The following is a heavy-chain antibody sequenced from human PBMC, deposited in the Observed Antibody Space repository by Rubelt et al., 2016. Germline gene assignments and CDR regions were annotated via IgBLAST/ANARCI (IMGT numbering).Heavy chain of an antibody. CDR3: AHRMMIRGGPFDV. CDR2: IYWDDDK. CDR1: GFSLTANGAA. Sequence: QITLTESGPALVKPTQTLTLTCTWSGFSLTANGAAVGWIRQSPGKALEWLALIYWDDDKRYSPSLKSRPTVTKDASNNQVILTMNTLDPVDTATYYRAHRMMIRGGPFDVWGQGALVTVSS. V-gene: IGHV2-5*02. J-gene: IGHJ4*02. D-gene: IGHD3-10*01.